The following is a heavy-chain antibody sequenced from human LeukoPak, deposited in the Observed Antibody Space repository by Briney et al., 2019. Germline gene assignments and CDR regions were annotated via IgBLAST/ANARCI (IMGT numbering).Heavy chain of an antibody. J-gene: IGHJ4*02. D-gene: IGHD4-17*01. CDR1: GGSFSGYY. CDR3: ARRVAVTTGFDY. V-gene: IGHV4-34*01. Sequence: PSETLSLTCAVYGGSFSGYYWSWIRQPPGKGLEWIGEINHSGSTNYNPPLKSRVTISVDTSKNQFSLKLSSVTAAGTAVYYCARRVAVTTGFDYWGQGTLVTVSS. CDR2: INHSGST.